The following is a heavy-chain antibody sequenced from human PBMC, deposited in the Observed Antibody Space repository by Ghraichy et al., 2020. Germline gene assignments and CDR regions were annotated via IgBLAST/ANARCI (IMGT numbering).Heavy chain of an antibody. J-gene: IGHJ3*01. D-gene: IGHD3-22*01. Sequence: GGSLRLSCAASGFTFSNYAMHWVRQAPGKGLEYVSAISSNGDDTYYADSVKGRFTISRDNSKNTLYLQMGSLRTEDMAVYYCVRGRIYYSSGYFARGAFDFWGQGTMVTVSS. CDR3: VRGRIYYSSGYFARGAFDF. CDR2: ISSNGDDT. V-gene: IGHV3-64*02. CDR1: GFTFSNYA.